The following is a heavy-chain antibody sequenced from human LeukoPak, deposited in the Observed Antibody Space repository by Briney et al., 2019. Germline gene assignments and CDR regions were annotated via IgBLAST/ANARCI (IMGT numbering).Heavy chain of an antibody. Sequence: SVKVSCKASGGTFSSYAISWVRQAPGQGLEWMGGIIPIFGTANYAQKFQGRVTITTDESTSTAYMELSSLRSEDTAVYYCATGGFSDFWSGYYKGEYFDYWGQGTLVTVSS. CDR3: ATGGFSDFWSGYYKGEYFDY. V-gene: IGHV1-69*05. CDR1: GGTFSSYA. CDR2: IIPIFGTA. D-gene: IGHD3-3*01. J-gene: IGHJ4*02.